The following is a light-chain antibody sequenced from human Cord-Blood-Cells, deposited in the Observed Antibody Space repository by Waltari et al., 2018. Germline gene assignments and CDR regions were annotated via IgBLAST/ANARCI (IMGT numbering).Light chain of an antibody. Sequence: HFALPKPAPGPGFLGQWITISCPGTSREVGGFTLVPWYQQHQGKAPKLMIYEGSKRPSGVSNRFSGSKSGNTASLTISGLQAEDEADYYCCSYAGSSTFVVFGGGTKLTVL. CDR2: EGS. J-gene: IGLJ2*01. V-gene: IGLV2-23*03. CDR3: CSYAGSSTFVV. CDR1: SREVGGFTL.